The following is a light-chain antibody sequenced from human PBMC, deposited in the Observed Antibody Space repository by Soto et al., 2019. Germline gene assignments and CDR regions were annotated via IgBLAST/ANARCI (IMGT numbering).Light chain of an antibody. CDR2: DVD. Sequence: QSVLTQPASVSGSPGQSITISCTGTSSDVGAYTYVSWYQQQSGKAPQLIIFDVDNRPSGVSNRFSGSKSGNTASLTISGLQTDDEADYYCSSYTAISTVIFGGGTKVTVL. CDR1: SSDVGAYTY. J-gene: IGLJ2*01. CDR3: SSYTAISTVI. V-gene: IGLV2-14*03.